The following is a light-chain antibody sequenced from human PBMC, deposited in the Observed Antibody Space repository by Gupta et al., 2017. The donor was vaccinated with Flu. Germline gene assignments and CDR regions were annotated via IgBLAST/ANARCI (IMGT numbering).Light chain of an antibody. V-gene: IGLV2-14*01. CDR1: SSDVGCYNY. CDR3: SSYTIISTSV. Sequence: QSALTQPASVSGSPGQSITISCTGTSSDVGCYNYVSWYQQHPGKAPKLMIYEVSNRPSGVSNRFSGSKSGNTASLTISGLQAEDEPDYYCSSYTIISTSVFGTGTKVTVL. CDR2: EVS. J-gene: IGLJ1*01.